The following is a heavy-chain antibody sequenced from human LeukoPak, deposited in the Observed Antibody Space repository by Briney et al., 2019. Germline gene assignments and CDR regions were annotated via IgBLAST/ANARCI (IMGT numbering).Heavy chain of an antibody. CDR2: IGASDGTT. J-gene: IGHJ2*01. CDR1: GFTFSNRS. V-gene: IGHV3-23*01. CDR3: ARTSGTTGTYWYSDL. Sequence: GGSLRLSCAASGFTFSNRSMSWVRQAPGKGLEWVSTIGASDGTTYYADSVKGRFTISRDNSGDTLYLQMNSLRAEDTAMYYCARTSGTTGTYWYSDLWGRGTLVTVSS. D-gene: IGHD1-1*01.